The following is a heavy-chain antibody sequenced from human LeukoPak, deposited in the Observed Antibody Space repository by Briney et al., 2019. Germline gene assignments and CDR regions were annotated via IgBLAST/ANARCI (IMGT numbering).Heavy chain of an antibody. CDR3: ARDEGITVTDNWFDP. J-gene: IGHJ5*02. Sequence: SETLSLTCSVSGYSISSGFYWGWIRQPPGKGLEWIGNIYHSGNTYYNPSLKSRVTISVDTSKSQFSLRLSSVTAADTAVYYCARDEGITVTDNWFDPWGQGTLVTVSS. CDR2: IYHSGNT. V-gene: IGHV4-38-2*02. CDR1: GYSISSGFY. D-gene: IGHD4-17*01.